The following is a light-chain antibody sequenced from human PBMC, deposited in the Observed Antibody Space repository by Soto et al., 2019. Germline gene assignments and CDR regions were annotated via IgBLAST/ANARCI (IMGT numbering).Light chain of an antibody. Sequence: DIQMTQSPSTLSASVGDRVTITCRASQSISSWLAWYQRKPGKAPKLLIYDASSLESGVPSRFSGSGSGTEFTLTISSLQPDDFATYYCQQYNSSPLTFGGGTKVDIK. V-gene: IGKV1-5*01. CDR2: DAS. J-gene: IGKJ4*01. CDR1: QSISSW. CDR3: QQYNSSPLT.